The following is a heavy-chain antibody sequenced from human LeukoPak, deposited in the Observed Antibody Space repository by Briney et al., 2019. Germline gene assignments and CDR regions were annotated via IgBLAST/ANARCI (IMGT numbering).Heavy chain of an antibody. CDR1: GGSVSSDRYY. Sequence: PSETLSLTCTVSGGSVSSDRYYWSWIRQPPGKGLEWIAYVYYSGTTNHNPSLKSRVTISVDTSKNQFSLKLSSVTAADTAVYYCARGQIVAPVDYWGQGTQVSVSS. CDR2: VYYSGTT. CDR3: ARGQIVAPVDY. V-gene: IGHV4-61*01. J-gene: IGHJ4*02. D-gene: IGHD3-22*01.